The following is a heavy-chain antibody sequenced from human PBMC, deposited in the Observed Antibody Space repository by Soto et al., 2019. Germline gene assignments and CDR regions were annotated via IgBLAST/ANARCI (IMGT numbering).Heavy chain of an antibody. J-gene: IGHJ3*02. V-gene: IGHV4-39*01. D-gene: IGHD2-15*01. Sequence: QLQLQESGPGLVKPSETLSLTCTVSGGSISSSSYYWGWIRQPPGKGLEWIGSIYYSGSTYYNPSLKSRVTISVDTSKNQFSLKLSSVTAADTAVYYCARHWGCGGSCYPTVRSAFDIWGQGTMVTVSS. CDR2: IYYSGST. CDR1: GGSISSSSYY. CDR3: ARHWGCGGSCYPTVRSAFDI.